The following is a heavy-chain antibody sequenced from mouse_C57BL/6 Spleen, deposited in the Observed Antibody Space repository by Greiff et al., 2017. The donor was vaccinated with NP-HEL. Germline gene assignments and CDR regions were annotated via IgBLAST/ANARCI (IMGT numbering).Heavy chain of an antibody. J-gene: IGHJ3*01. CDR1: GYAFTNYL. CDR3: AKDSSGYVPFSY. V-gene: IGHV1-54*01. CDR2: IIPGSGGN. D-gene: IGHD3-2*02. Sequence: QVQLQQSGAELVRPGTSVKVSCKASGYAFTNYLIEWVRQRPGQGLEWIGVIIPGSGGNYYTAKFKGQATLTADNASSTAYLQISSLTSEDSAVYFCAKDSSGYVPFSYWGQGTLGTVSA.